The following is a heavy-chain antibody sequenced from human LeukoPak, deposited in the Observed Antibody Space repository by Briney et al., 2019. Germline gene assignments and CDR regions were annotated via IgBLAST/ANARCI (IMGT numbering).Heavy chain of an antibody. CDR1: GGSFSGYY. CDR3: ATLTYYYDSSGYYRPINWFDP. D-gene: IGHD3-22*01. CDR2: INRSGST. V-gene: IGHV4-34*01. J-gene: IGHJ5*02. Sequence: SETLSLTCAVYGGSFSGYYWSWIRQPPGKGLEWIGEINRSGSTNYNPSLKSRVTISVDTSKNQFSLKLSSVTAADTAVYYCATLTYYYDSSGYYRPINWFDPWGQGTLVTVSS.